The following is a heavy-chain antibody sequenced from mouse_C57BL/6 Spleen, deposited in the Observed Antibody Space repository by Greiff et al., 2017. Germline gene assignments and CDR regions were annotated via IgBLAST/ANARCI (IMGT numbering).Heavy chain of an antibody. CDR3: ARSTTAYYAMDY. Sequence: VMLVESGAELVRPGTSVKVSCKASGYAFTNYLIEWVKQRPGQGLEWIGVINPGSGGTNYNEKFKGKATLTADKSSSTAYMQLSSLTSEDSAVYFCARSTTAYYAMDYWGQGTSVTVSS. J-gene: IGHJ4*01. CDR1: GYAFTNYL. D-gene: IGHD4-1*02. V-gene: IGHV1-54*01. CDR2: INPGSGGT.